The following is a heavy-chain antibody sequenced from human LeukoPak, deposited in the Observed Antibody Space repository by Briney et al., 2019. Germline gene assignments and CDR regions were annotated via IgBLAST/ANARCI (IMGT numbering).Heavy chain of an antibody. V-gene: IGHV3-30*01. Sequence: GGSLRLSCAASGFTFSSYAMHWVRQAPGKGLEWVAVISYDGSNKYYADSVKGRFTISRDNSKNTLYLQMNSLRAEDTAVYYCAGRYGGYVGPIDYWGQGTLVTVSS. CDR2: ISYDGSNK. CDR3: AGRYGGYVGPIDY. D-gene: IGHD5-12*01. J-gene: IGHJ4*02. CDR1: GFTFSSYA.